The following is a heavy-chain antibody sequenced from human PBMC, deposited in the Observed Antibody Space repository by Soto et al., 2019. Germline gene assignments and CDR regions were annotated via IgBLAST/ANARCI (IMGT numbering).Heavy chain of an antibody. CDR1: GYTFTIYD. CDR2: INPTSEYT. J-gene: IGHJ4*02. Sequence: GASVKVSGKASGYTFTIYDINGVLQAPGQGLEWVGWINPTSEYTAHAQKFQGRVTLTREISTATAYMELSSLTSEDTAVYFCARQVHPGYSSGWGPGTQVTVSS. V-gene: IGHV1-8*01. D-gene: IGHD2-15*01. CDR3: ARQVHPGYSSG.